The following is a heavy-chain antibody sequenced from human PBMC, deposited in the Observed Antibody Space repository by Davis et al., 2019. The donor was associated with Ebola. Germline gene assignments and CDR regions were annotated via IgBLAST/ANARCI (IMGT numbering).Heavy chain of an antibody. Sequence: GESLKISCAASRFSVSDKYMSWVRQAPGKGLEWVSVIYRDGRMYHADSVKGRFTISRDNSKNTVYLQINSLRAEDTAIYYCVRVSRNIATGWYRFDAFDIWGQGTLVTVSS. J-gene: IGHJ3*02. CDR3: VRVSRNIATGWYRFDAFDI. CDR2: IYRDGRM. D-gene: IGHD6-19*01. V-gene: IGHV3-66*01. CDR1: RFSVSDKY.